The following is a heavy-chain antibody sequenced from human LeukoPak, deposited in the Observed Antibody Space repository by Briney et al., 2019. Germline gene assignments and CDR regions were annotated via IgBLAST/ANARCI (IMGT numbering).Heavy chain of an antibody. CDR2: ISSSGSTI. CDR1: GFTFSSYE. CDR3: ARNMVRGVPTFDY. J-gene: IGHJ4*02. V-gene: IGHV3-48*03. Sequence: GGSLTLSCAASGFTFSSYEMNWVPQAPGKGVEWVSYISSSGSTIYYADSVKGRFSISRDNAKNSLYLQMNSLRAEDTAVYYCARNMVRGVPTFDYWGQGTLVTVSS. D-gene: IGHD3-10*01.